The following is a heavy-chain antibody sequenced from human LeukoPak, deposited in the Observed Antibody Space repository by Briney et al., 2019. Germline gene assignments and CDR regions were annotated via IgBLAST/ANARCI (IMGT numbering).Heavy chain of an antibody. CDR1: GFTFSSYW. CDR2: IKQDGSEK. J-gene: IGHJ4*02. D-gene: IGHD3-10*01. V-gene: IGHV3-7*01. CDR3: ARVQILWFGEFPTRDQYYFDY. Sequence: PGGSLRLSCAASGFTFSSYWMSWVRQAPGKGLEWVANIKQDGSEKYYVDSVKGRFTISRDNAKNSLYLQMNSLRAEDTAVYYCARVQILWFGEFPTRDQYYFDYWGQGTLVTVSS.